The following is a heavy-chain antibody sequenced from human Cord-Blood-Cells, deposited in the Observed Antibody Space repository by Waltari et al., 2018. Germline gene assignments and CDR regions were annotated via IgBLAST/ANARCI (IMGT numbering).Heavy chain of an antibody. V-gene: IGHV3-73*02. J-gene: IGHJ2*01. D-gene: IGHD3-10*01. CDR3: IGDWYFDL. CDR2: IRSKANSYAT. CDR1: GFTFSGSA. Sequence: EVQLVESGGGLVQPGGSLKLSCAASGFTFSGSAMHWVRQASGKGLEWVGRIRSKANSYATAYAASVKGRFTISRDDSKNTAYLQMNSLKTEDTAVYYCIGDWYFDLWGRGTLVTVSS.